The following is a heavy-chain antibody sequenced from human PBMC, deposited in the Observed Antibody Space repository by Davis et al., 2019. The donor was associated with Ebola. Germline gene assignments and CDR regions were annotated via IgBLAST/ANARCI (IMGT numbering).Heavy chain of an antibody. V-gene: IGHV1-69*13. D-gene: IGHD3-3*01. Sequence: AASVKVSCKASGGTFSSYAISWVRQAPGQGLEWMGGIIPIFGTANYAQKFQGRVTITADESTSTAYMELRSLRSDDTAVYYCARGSRVLRFLEWSPRRDYYYGMDVWGQGTTVTVSS. CDR3: ARGSRVLRFLEWSPRRDYYYGMDV. CDR1: GGTFSSYA. J-gene: IGHJ6*02. CDR2: IIPIFGTA.